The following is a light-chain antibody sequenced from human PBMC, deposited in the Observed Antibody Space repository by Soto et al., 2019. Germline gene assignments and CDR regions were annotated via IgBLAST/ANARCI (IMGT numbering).Light chain of an antibody. Sequence: EIVLTQSPVTLSLSPGERATLSCRASRSINNYLAWYQQKPGQAPRLLIYDASNRATGIPARFSGSGSGTDFTLTISSLEPEDFAVYYCQQRFNWQVTFGQGTRLDIK. CDR3: QQRFNWQVT. J-gene: IGKJ5*01. CDR1: RSINNY. CDR2: DAS. V-gene: IGKV3-11*01.